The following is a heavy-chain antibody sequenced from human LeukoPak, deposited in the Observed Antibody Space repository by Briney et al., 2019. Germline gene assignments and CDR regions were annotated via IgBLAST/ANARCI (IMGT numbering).Heavy chain of an antibody. J-gene: IGHJ5*02. D-gene: IGHD3-10*01. V-gene: IGHV1-8*03. CDR3: ARGVGGVPTAS. Sequence: GASVKVSCKASGYTFTSYDINWVRQATGQGLEWMEWMNHNSGNKGNAQKYQGRVTITRNTSIRTAYMELSSLRCEDTAVYYCARGVGGVPTASWGQGTLVTVSS. CDR2: MNHNSGNK. CDR1: GYTFTSYD.